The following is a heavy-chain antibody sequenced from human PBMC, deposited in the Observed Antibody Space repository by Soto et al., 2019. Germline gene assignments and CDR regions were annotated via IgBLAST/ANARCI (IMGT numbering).Heavy chain of an antibody. Sequence: QVQLVQSGAAVTKPGSSVKVSCKASGVTFSSETISWVRQAPGEGLERVGGIIPLFGTANYAQKFQGRVTITADESTSTLYIELSSLRSDDTAVYYCSTELGDNPASPFDSWGQGTLVTVSS. D-gene: IGHD2-21*01. V-gene: IGHV1-69*01. CDR1: GVTFSSET. CDR2: IIPLFGTA. J-gene: IGHJ4*02. CDR3: STELGDNPASPFDS.